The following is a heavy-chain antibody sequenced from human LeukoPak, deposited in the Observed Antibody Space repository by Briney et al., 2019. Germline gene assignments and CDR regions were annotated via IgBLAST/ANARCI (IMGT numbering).Heavy chain of an antibody. D-gene: IGHD3-10*01. Sequence: PSETLSLTCTVSGASISGHYWSWIRQPPGKGLEWIGYIHYSGSTHYNPSLKSRVTISVDTPKNQFSLKVSSVTAADTAVYYCASSIWFGELPPFDYWGQGTLVTVSS. CDR2: IHYSGST. CDR3: ASSIWFGELPPFDY. J-gene: IGHJ4*02. CDR1: GASISGHY. V-gene: IGHV4-59*08.